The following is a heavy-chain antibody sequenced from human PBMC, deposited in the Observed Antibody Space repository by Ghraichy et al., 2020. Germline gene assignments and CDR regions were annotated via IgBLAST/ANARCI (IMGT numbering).Heavy chain of an antibody. CDR3: ARYAIGTMLDN. J-gene: IGHJ4*02. CDR2: ILHGGST. CDR1: GGSVSSSSDY. Sequence: SETLYLTCTVSGGSVSSSSDYWSWIRQPPGKGLEWIGNILHGGSTFYNPSLRGRVTISVDTSKNQFSLKLSSVTAADSAMYYCARYAIGTMLDNWGQGTLVTVS. D-gene: IGHD1-1*01. V-gene: IGHV4-39*01.